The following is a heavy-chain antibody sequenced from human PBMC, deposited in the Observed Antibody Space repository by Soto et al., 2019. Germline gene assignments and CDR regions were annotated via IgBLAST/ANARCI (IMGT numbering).Heavy chain of an antibody. CDR2: ISSTGETT. CDR1: GFTFSTYS. Sequence: EVQLVESGGGLVPPGGSLRLSCAASGFTFSTYSMNWVRQAPGKGLEWVSFISSTGETTYYADSVTGRLTISRDNAKNSLFLQMNSLTAEDTAVYYCARDVRLPDYWGQGTLVSVSS. CDR3: ARDVRLPDY. J-gene: IGHJ4*02. V-gene: IGHV3-48*01. D-gene: IGHD3-10*02.